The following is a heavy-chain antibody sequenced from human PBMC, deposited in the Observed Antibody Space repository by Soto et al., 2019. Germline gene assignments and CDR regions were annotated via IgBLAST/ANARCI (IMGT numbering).Heavy chain of an antibody. Sequence: EVQLLESGGGLVQPGGSLRLSCATSGFTLSSCGMNWVRQAPGKGLEWVSGISASGGTTYYADSVKGRFTISRDNSKNALWLQMNSLRAEDTAVYYCEQPTGFYYCYALDVWGQGTTVTVSS. CDR3: EQPTGFYYCYALDV. V-gene: IGHV3-23*01. CDR1: GFTLSSCG. J-gene: IGHJ6*02. CDR2: ISASGGTT.